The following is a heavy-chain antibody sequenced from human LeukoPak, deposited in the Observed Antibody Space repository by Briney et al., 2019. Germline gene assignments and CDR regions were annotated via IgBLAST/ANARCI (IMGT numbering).Heavy chain of an antibody. J-gene: IGHJ3*02. V-gene: IGHV3-33*01. D-gene: IGHD1-26*01. CDR2: IWYDGSNK. Sequence: GGFLRLSCAASGFTFSSYGMHWVRQAPGKGLEWVAVIWYDGSNKYYADSVKGRFTISRDNSKNTLYLQMNSLRAEDTAVYYCARGAVGATSTGAFDIWGQGTMVTVSS. CDR3: ARGAVGATSTGAFDI. CDR1: GFTFSSYG.